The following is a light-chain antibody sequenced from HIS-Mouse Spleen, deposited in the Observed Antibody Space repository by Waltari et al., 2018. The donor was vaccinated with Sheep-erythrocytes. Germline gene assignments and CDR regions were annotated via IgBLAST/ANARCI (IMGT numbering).Light chain of an antibody. J-gene: IGLJ3*02. V-gene: IGLV2-8*01. CDR3: SSYAGSNNWV. Sequence: QSALTQPPSASGSPGQSVTISCTGTSSDVGGYNYVSWYQQHPGKAPKLMIYEVSKWPSGVPARFSGSKSGNTASLTVAGLQAEDEADYYCSSYAGSNNWVFGGGTKLTVL. CDR2: EVS. CDR1: SSDVGGYNY.